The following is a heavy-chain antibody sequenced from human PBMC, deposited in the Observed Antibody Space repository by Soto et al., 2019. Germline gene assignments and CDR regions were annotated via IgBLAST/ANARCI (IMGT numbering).Heavy chain of an antibody. D-gene: IGHD1-1*01. CDR1: GFTFNIYW. CDR2: IDNDGSAT. J-gene: IGHJ4*02. V-gene: IGHV3-74*01. CDR3: ARDTWTSY. Sequence: EVQLVESGGGLVQPGGSLRLSCVASGFTFNIYWMHWVRQAPGKGLEWVSRIDNDGSATTYADSVKGRFTISRDNAKNKLFLQMNTLRADDTAVYYFARDTWTSYWGQGTLVTVSS.